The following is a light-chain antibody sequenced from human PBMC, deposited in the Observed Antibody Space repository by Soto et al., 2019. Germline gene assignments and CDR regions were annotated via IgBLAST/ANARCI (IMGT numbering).Light chain of an antibody. CDR1: QNIINY. Sequence: DIQMTQSPSSLSTSVGDRFTITCRSSQNIINYLNWYQQKPGKAPKLLIYAASTLQSGVPSRFSGSGSGTDFTLTISSLQPEDFATYYCQQLNSYPALTFGGGTKVDIK. CDR3: QQLNSYPALT. J-gene: IGKJ4*01. CDR2: AAS. V-gene: IGKV1-9*01.